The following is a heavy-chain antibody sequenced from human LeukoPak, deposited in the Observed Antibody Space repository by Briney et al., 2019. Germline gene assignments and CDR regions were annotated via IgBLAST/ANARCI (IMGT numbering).Heavy chain of an antibody. CDR3: GRASSGYSDRPRWEY. CDR1: GGSISSYY. J-gene: IGHJ4*02. D-gene: IGHD5-12*01. CDR2: IYTSGST. V-gene: IGHV4-4*07. Sequence: PSETLSLTCTVSGGSISSYYWSWIRQPAGKGLEWIGRIYTSGSTNYNPSLKRRVTISVDTSKKHFSLKLSSETAADTAVYYCGRASSGYSDRPRWEYWGQGTLVTVSS.